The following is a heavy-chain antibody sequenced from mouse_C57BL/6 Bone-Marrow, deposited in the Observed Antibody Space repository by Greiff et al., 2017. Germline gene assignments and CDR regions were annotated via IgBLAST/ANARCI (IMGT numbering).Heavy chain of an antibody. Sequence: EVQLQQSGAELVRPGASVKLSCTASGFNIKDYYMHWVKQRPEQGLEWIGRIDPEDGDTEYAPKFQGKATMTADTSSTTAYLQLSSLTSEDTAVYYCTPFYYYGSSWGQGTTLTVSS. V-gene: IGHV14-1*01. CDR1: GFNIKDYY. CDR3: TPFYYYGSS. CDR2: IDPEDGDT. J-gene: IGHJ2*01. D-gene: IGHD1-1*01.